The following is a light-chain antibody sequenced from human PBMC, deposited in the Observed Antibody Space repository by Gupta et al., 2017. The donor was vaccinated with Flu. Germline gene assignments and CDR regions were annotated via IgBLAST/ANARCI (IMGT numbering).Light chain of an antibody. CDR3: ETWDSNTRV. Sequence: QPVLTQSSSASASLGSSVKLTCTLSSGHSSYIIAWHQQQPGKAPRYLMKFQGSGSYNKGSGVPDRSSGSSSGADRYLTISNLQSEDEADYYCETWDSNTRVFSGGTKLTVL. J-gene: IGLJ3*02. V-gene: IGLV4-60*03. CDR1: SGHSSYI. CDR2: FQGSGSY.